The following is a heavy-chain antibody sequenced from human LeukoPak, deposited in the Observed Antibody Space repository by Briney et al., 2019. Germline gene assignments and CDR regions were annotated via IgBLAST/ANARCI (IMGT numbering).Heavy chain of an antibody. Sequence: GESLKISCKGSGYSFSRYWIGWVGQVPGKGLEWMGSIYPGDSDTRYSPSLQGQVTISADKSISAAYLQWSSLRASDSGIYFCARALYCNNAVCKWFDPWGQGTLVTVSS. V-gene: IGHV5-51*01. D-gene: IGHD2/OR15-2a*01. CDR1: GYSFSRYW. J-gene: IGHJ5*02. CDR2: IYPGDSDT. CDR3: ARALYCNNAVCKWFDP.